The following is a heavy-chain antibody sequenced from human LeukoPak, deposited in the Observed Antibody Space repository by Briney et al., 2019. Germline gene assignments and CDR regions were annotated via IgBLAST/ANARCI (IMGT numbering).Heavy chain of an antibody. CDR2: IIPIFGTA. V-gene: IGHV1-69*05. D-gene: IGHD6-6*01. J-gene: IGHJ4*02. CDR1: GGTFSSYA. Sequence: SVKVSCKASGGTFSSYAISWVRQAPGQGLEWMGGIIPIFGTANYAQKFQGRVTITTDESTSTAYMELSSLRSEDTAVYYCARSLSISSSKFDFDYWGQGTLVTVSS. CDR3: ARSLSISSSKFDFDY.